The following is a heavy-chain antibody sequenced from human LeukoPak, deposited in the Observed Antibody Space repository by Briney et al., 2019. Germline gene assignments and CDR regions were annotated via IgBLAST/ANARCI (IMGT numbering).Heavy chain of an antibody. J-gene: IGHJ4*02. V-gene: IGHV3-48*04. D-gene: IGHD2-2*01. CDR2: ISSSSSTI. Sequence: GGSLRLSCAASGFTFSSYSMNWVRQAPGKGLEWVSYISSSSSTIYYADSVKGRFTISRDNAKNSLYLQMNSLRAEDTAVYYCARATTTADPGVLPEDYWGQGTLVTVSS. CDR1: GFTFSSYS. CDR3: ARATTTADPGVLPEDY.